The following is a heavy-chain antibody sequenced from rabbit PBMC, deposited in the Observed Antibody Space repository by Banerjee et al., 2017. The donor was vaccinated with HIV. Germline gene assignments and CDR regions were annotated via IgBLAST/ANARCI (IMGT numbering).Heavy chain of an antibody. J-gene: IGHJ4*01. CDR3: AKTTKTMVPYYFNL. Sequence: QLQLEESGGGLVKPEGSLTLSCKASGFTLSSYYMCWVRQAPGKGLELIACIYAGSSSSTWYASWAKGRFTISRTSSTTVTLYMASLTAADTATYFCAKTTKTMVPYYFNLWGPGTLVTVS. CDR1: GFTLSSYY. CDR2: IYAGSSSST. V-gene: IGHV1S45*01. D-gene: IGHD2-1*01.